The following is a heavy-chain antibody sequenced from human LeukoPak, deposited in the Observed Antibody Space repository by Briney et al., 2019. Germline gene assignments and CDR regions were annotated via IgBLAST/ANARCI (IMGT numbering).Heavy chain of an antibody. CDR2: INPSGGST. D-gene: IGHD1-1*01. CDR1: GYTFTSYY. J-gene: IGHJ5*02. V-gene: IGHV1-46*01. CDR3: ARGRRRERGYNWFDP. Sequence: ASVKVSCKASGYTFTSYYMHRVRQAPGQGLEWMGIINPSGGSTSYAQKFQGRVTMTRDTSTSTVYMELSSLRSEDTAVYYCARGRRRERGYNWFDPWGQGTLVTVSS.